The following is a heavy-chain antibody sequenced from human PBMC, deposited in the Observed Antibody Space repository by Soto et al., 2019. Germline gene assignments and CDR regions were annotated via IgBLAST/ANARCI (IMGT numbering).Heavy chain of an antibody. Sequence: SETLSLTCAVSGGSISSSNWWSWVRQPPGEGLEWIGEIFHSGSTNYNPSLKSRVTISVDKSKNQFSLKLSSVTAADTAVYYCAIDRRIAAAGTIPNGGGFDPWGQGTLVTVSS. D-gene: IGHD6-13*01. V-gene: IGHV4-4*02. CDR3: AIDRRIAAAGTIPNGGGFDP. J-gene: IGHJ5*02. CDR1: GGSISSSNW. CDR2: IFHSGST.